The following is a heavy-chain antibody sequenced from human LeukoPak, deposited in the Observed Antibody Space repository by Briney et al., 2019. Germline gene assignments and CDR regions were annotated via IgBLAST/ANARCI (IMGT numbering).Heavy chain of an antibody. Sequence: ASVKVSCKASGYTFTGYYMHWVRQAPGQGLEWMGWINPNSGGTNYAQKFQGRVTMTRDTSISTAYMELSRLRSDDTAVYYCARDLKTSLRYFDWLRFDYWGQGTLVTVSS. CDR2: INPNSGGT. V-gene: IGHV1-2*02. D-gene: IGHD3-9*01. J-gene: IGHJ4*02. CDR3: ARDLKTSLRYFDWLRFDY. CDR1: GYTFTGYY.